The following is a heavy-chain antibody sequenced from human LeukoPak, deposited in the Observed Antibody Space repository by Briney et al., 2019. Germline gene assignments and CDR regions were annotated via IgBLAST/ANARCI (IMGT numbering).Heavy chain of an antibody. CDR3: ARRWKYYYDSSLDY. J-gene: IGHJ4*02. D-gene: IGHD3-22*01. V-gene: IGHV4-39*07. Sequence: KPSETLSLTCTVSGGSISSSSYSWSWIRQPPGKGLEWIGEINHSGSTNYNPSLKSRVTISVDTSKNQFSLKLSSVTAADTAVYYCARRWKYYYDSSLDYWGQGTLVTVSS. CDR1: GGSISSSSYS. CDR2: INHSGST.